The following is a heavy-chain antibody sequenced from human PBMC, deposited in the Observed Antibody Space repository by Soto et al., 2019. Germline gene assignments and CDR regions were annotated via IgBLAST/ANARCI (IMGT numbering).Heavy chain of an antibody. Sequence: GGSLRLSGAASGFTFSSYAMSWVRQAPGKGLEWVPAISGSGGSTYYADSVKGRFTISRDNSKNTLYLQMNSLRAEDTAVYYCAKGQTDSIVVVPAAMHWGQGTLVTSPQ. CDR3: AKGQTDSIVVVPAAMH. V-gene: IGHV3-23*01. CDR2: ISGSGGST. D-gene: IGHD2-2*01. J-gene: IGHJ4*02. CDR1: GFTFSSYA.